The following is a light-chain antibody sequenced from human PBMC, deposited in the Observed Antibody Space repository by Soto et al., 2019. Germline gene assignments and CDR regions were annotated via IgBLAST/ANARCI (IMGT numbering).Light chain of an antibody. J-gene: IGKJ1*01. CDR1: QSVSRSY. CDR3: QQYGSSPWT. V-gene: IGKV3-20*01. CDR2: GAS. Sequence: EIVLTQSPGTLSLSPGERATLSCRAGQSVSRSYLAWYQQKPGQAPRLLIYGASSRATGIPDRFSGSGSGTDFTLTISRLEPEDFAVYYCQQYGSSPWTFGQGTKVEIK.